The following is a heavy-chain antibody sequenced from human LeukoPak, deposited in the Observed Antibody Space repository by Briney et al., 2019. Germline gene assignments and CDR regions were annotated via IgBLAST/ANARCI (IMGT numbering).Heavy chain of an antibody. D-gene: IGHD5-18*01. CDR1: GGTFSSYA. J-gene: IGHJ4*02. CDR3: ARGSGYSYENSPFDY. V-gene: IGHV1-69*04. Sequence: GASVKVSCKASGGTFSSYAISWVRQAPGQGLEWMGRIIPILGIANYAQKFQGRVTITADKSTSTAYMELSSLRSEDTAVYYCARGSGYSYENSPFDYWGQGTLVTVSS. CDR2: IIPILGIA.